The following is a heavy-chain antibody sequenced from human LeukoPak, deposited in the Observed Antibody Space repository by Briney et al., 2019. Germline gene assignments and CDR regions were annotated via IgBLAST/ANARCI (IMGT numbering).Heavy chain of an antibody. V-gene: IGHV3-21*04. CDR1: GFTFSSYS. CDR2: ISSSRSYI. D-gene: IGHD3-10*01. J-gene: IGHJ4*02. Sequence: GWSLRLSCAASGFTFSSYSMNWVRQAPGKGLEWVSSISSSRSYIYYADSVKGRFTISRDNAKNSLYLQMNSLRAEDTAVYYCAKDGYGSGTKPIYWGQGTLVTVSS. CDR3: AKDGYGSGTKPIY.